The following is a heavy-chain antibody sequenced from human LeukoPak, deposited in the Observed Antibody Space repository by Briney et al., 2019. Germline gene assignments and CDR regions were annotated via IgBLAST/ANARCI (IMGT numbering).Heavy chain of an antibody. J-gene: IGHJ3*02. CDR2: IGSDSNYI. D-gene: IGHD2-2*01. V-gene: IGHV3-21*01. CDR3: ASRYCTSTNCYAFDI. CDR1: GFTFSSYS. Sequence: PGGSLRLSCAASGFTFSSYSMNWVRQAPGKGLEWVSSIGSDSNYIFYADSVQGRFTISRDNAENSLFLQMNSLRAEDTAVYYCASRYCTSTNCYAFDIWGQGTMVTVSS.